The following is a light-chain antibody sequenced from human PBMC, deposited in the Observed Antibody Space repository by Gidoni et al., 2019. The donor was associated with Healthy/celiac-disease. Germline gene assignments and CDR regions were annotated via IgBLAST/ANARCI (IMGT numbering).Light chain of an antibody. V-gene: IGKV1-5*03. Sequence: ITCRASQSISSWLAWYQQKPGKAPKLLIYKASSLESGVPSRFSGSGSGTEFTLTISSLQPDDFATYYCQQYNSYAFTFGPGTKVDIK. J-gene: IGKJ3*01. CDR2: KAS. CDR1: QSISSW. CDR3: QQYNSYAFT.